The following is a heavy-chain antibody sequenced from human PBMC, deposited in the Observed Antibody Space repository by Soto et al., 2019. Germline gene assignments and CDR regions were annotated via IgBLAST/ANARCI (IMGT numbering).Heavy chain of an antibody. CDR2: INHSGST. V-gene: IGHV4-34*01. CDR1: GGSFSGYY. D-gene: IGHD2-2*01. J-gene: IGHJ6*02. Sequence: SETLSLTCAVYGGSFSGYYWSWIRQPPGKGLEWIGEINHSGSTNYNPSLKSRVTISVDTSKNQFSLKLSSVTAADTAVYYCARYQMNYGLDVWGQGTTVTVSS. CDR3: ARYQMNYGLDV.